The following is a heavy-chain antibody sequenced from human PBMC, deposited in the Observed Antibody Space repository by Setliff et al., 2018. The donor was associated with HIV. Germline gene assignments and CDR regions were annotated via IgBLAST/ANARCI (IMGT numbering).Heavy chain of an antibody. D-gene: IGHD3-9*01. Sequence: SETLSLTCSVSGGSISSRSYYWSWIRQPAGKGLEWIWHIHTSGDTDYSPSLNSRVTISIDTSKKQFSLKLSSLTAADTAMYYCARRESYYDILTGPAFDAFDIWGQGTMVTVSS. CDR2: IHTSGDT. CDR1: GGSISSRSYY. CDR3: ARRESYYDILTGPAFDAFDI. J-gene: IGHJ3*02. V-gene: IGHV4-61*09.